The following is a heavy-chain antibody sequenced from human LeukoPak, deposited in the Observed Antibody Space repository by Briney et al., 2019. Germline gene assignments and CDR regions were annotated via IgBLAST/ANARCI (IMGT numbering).Heavy chain of an antibody. D-gene: IGHD3-10*01. J-gene: IGHJ5*02. V-gene: IGHV1-18*01. CDR2: ISAYNGNT. CDR3: ATDSRFGDSGWFDP. CDR1: GYTFTGYV. Sequence: ASVKVSCKASGYTFTGYVISWVRQAPGQGLEWMGWISAYNGNTIYAQKFQGRVTMTEDTSTDTAYMELSSLRSEDTAVYYCATDSRFGDSGWFDPWGQGTLVTVSS.